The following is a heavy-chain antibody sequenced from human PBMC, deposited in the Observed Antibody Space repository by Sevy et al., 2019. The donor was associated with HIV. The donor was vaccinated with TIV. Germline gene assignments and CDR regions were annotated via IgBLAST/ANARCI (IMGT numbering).Heavy chain of an antibody. J-gene: IGHJ3*01. V-gene: IGHV3-7*01. D-gene: IGHD6-6*01. CDR1: GFTFSAYW. CDR3: ALDAWRSLVN. Sequence: GGSLRLSCAASGFTFSAYWMAWVRQAPGKGLEWVANLNQGGSEKYPVDSVKGRFTISRDNAENSLYLQMNSVRVEDTGIYYCALDAWRSLVNWGRGTMVTVSS. CDR2: LNQGGSEK.